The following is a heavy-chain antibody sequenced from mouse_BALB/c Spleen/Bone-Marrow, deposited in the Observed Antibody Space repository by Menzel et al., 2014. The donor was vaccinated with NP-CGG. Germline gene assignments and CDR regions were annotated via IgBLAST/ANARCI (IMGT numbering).Heavy chain of an antibody. CDR3: ARTGFFDV. V-gene: IGHV3-8*02. CDR2: VSYRGPT. J-gene: IGHJ1*01. CDR1: GVSITGSY. Sequence: VQLKESGPSLVKPSQTLSLTCSVTGVSITGSYWHWIRKLPGNKLECMGYVSYRGPTYYNPSLKRRISITRDTAKNQYCLELDSVAAEDAATYYCARTGFFDVWGAGTTVTVSS.